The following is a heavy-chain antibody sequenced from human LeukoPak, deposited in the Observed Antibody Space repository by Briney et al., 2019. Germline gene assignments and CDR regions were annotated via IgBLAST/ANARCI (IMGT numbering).Heavy chain of an antibody. V-gene: IGHV1-2*02. Sequence: GASVKVSCKASGYTFTGYYMHWVRQAPGQGLEWMGWINPNSGGTNYARKFQGRVTMTRDTSISTAYMELSRLRSDDTAVYYCARGLWYYYYYMDVWGKGTTVTVSS. J-gene: IGHJ6*03. D-gene: IGHD2-21*01. CDR1: GYTFTGYY. CDR3: ARGLWYYYYYMDV. CDR2: INPNSGGT.